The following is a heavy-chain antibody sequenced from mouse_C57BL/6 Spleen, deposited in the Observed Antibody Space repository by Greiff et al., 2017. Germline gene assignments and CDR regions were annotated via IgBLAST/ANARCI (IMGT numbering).Heavy chain of an antibody. CDR3: ARGWSPYARDY. Sequence: QVQLQQSGTDLVKPGASVKLSCNATGYTFTSYWMHWVKQRPGQGLEWIGNIIPSNGGTNYNEQFKSKDTLTVDTSSSTAYMQLISLTSEDTAVYYCARGWSPYARDYWGQGTSVTGSS. CDR2: IIPSNGGT. CDR1: GYTFTSYW. V-gene: IGHV1-53*01. J-gene: IGHJ4*01.